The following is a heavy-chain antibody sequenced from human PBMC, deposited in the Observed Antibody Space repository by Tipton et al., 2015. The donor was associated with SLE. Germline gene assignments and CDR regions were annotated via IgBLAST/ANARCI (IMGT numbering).Heavy chain of an antibody. CDR2: IYYTGST. D-gene: IGHD3-10*01. CDR3: ARTSYYGSGEY. V-gene: IGHV4-39*06. J-gene: IGHJ4*02. Sequence: TLSLTCTVSGGSISSSNYYWGWIRQPPGKGLEWIASIYYTGSTYYDSSLKSRVTVSVDTSKNQFTLRLSSVTAADTAVYYCARTSYYGSGEYWGQGTLVTVSS. CDR1: GGSISSSNYY.